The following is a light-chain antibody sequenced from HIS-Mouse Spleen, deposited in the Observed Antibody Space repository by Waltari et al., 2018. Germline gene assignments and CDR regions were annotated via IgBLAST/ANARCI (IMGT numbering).Light chain of an antibody. J-gene: IGKJ1*01. CDR3: QQYNSYST. V-gene: IGKV1-5*03. CDR1: QSISSW. Sequence: DIQMTQSPSTLSASVGDRVTITCRASQSISSWLAWYQQKPGKAPKLLIYKASSLESGAPSRFSGSGSAKEFTLTISSLPPDDFATYYCQQYNSYSTFGQGTKVEIK. CDR2: KAS.